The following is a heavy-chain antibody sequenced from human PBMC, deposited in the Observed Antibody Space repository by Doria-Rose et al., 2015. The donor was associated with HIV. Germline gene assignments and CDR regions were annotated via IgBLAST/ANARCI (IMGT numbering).Heavy chain of an antibody. CDR3: ARVGWELLYCFDY. CDR2: IRSKAYGGTK. CDR1: GYTFGDHA. Sequence: LVQSGGGLVQPGRSLRLPCTASGYTFGDHAMSWFRQASGKGLEWIGFIRSKAYGGTKEYAASVKGRVTISRDDSKSIAYLQLNSLKTEDTAVYFCARVGWELLYCFDYWGQGTLVTVSS. V-gene: IGHV3-49*03. J-gene: IGHJ4*02. D-gene: IGHD1-26*01.